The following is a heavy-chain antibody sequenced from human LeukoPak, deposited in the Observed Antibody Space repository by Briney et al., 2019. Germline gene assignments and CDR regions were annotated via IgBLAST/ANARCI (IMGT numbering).Heavy chain of an antibody. Sequence: GGSLRLSCAASGFTFSSYAMSWVRQAPGKGLEWVSAISGSGGNTYYADSVKGRFTISRDNSKNTLYLQMNSLRAEDTAVYYCATHDPSYDSSGYYYNYWGQGTLVTFSS. D-gene: IGHD3-22*01. V-gene: IGHV3-23*01. CDR2: ISGSGGNT. CDR1: GFTFSSYA. J-gene: IGHJ4*02. CDR3: ATHDPSYDSSGYYYNY.